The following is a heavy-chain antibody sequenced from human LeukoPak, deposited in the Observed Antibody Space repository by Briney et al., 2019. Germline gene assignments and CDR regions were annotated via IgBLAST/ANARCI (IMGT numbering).Heavy chain of an antibody. D-gene: IGHD3-22*01. Sequence: TGGSLRLSCAASGFTFSSYAMGWVRQAPGGGLEWVSAISASGGTTYYADSVKGRLTISRDNSKSTVFLQMNSLSAEDTAVHHCAKDLSYYYDSSGSSTYSHYGLDVWGQGTTVTVSS. J-gene: IGHJ6*02. CDR1: GFTFSSYA. CDR3: AKDLSYYYDSSGSSTYSHYGLDV. V-gene: IGHV3-23*01. CDR2: ISASGGTT.